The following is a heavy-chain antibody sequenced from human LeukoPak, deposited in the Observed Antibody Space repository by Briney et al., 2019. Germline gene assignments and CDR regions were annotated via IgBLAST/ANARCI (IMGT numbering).Heavy chain of an antibody. CDR2: IRPYTPST. CDR1: EDTFTSYY. Sequence: ASVKVSCKAFEDTFTSYYIHWVRQAPGQGLEWMGWIRPYTPSTNYAQKLQGRLTLTTDTSTSTAYMELRNLRSDDTAIYYCARDHLTVTTGDFWGQGTLVTVSS. CDR3: ARDHLTVTTGDF. J-gene: IGHJ4*02. V-gene: IGHV1-18*04. D-gene: IGHD4-17*01.